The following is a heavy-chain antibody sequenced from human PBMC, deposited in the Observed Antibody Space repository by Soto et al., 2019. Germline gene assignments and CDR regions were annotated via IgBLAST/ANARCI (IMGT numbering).Heavy chain of an antibody. CDR1: GYTCSDYY. CDR2: INPNSGGT. J-gene: IGHJ4*02. V-gene: IGHV1-2*02. CDR3: AREPATAKPEGVDF. Sequence: ASVKVSCKASGYTCSDYYIHWVLQAPGQGLEWMGWINPNSGGTKYAPKFQGGVTMTRDTSITTAYMELSRLRSGDTAVYYCAREPATAKPEGVDFWGQGTLVTVSS. D-gene: IGHD1-1*01.